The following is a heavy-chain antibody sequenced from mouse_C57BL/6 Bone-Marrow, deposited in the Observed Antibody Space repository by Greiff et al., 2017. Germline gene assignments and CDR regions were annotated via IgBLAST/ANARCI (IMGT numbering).Heavy chain of an antibody. CDR1: GFNIKDDY. Sequence: EVQLQQSGAELVRPGASVKLSCTASGFNIKDDYMHWVKQRPEQGLEWIGWIDPENGDTEYASKFQGKATITADTSSNTAYLQLSSLTSEDTAVYYCTTLGVYYFDYWGQGTTLTVSS. J-gene: IGHJ2*01. CDR3: TTLGVYYFDY. CDR2: IDPENGDT. V-gene: IGHV14-4*01.